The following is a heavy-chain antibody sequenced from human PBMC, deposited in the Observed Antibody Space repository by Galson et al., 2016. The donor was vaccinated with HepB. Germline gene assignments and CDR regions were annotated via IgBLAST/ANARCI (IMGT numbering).Heavy chain of an antibody. V-gene: IGHV3-33*08. D-gene: IGHD6-19*01. CDR2: IWYDGTED. J-gene: IGHJ4*02. CDR1: GFMFGNYG. CDR3: CSDIREYSADWYGVVY. Sequence: SLRLSCAASGFMFGNYGMHWVRQAPGKGLEWVAVIWYDGTEDYYGESMKGRFSISRDNPKNTLYLEINSLRVEDTGVYYCCSDIREYSADWYGVVYWGQGTLVAVSS.